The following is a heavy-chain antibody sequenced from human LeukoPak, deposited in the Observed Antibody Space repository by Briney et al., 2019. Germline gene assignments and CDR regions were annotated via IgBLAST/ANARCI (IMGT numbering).Heavy chain of an antibody. Sequence: KPSETLSLTCTVSGGSISDYSWSWIRQPPGKGLEWIGYIYHSGSTYYNPSLKSRVTISVDTSKNQFSLKLSSVTAADTAVYYCASYDSSGPGDYWGQGTLVTVSS. CDR1: GGSISDYS. V-gene: IGHV4-4*09. J-gene: IGHJ4*02. CDR2: IYHSGST. D-gene: IGHD3-22*01. CDR3: ASYDSSGPGDY.